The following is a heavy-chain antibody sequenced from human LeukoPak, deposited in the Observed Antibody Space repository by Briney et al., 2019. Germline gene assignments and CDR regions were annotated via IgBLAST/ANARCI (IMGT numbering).Heavy chain of an antibody. CDR1: GYSFTSYW. V-gene: IGHV5-51*01. CDR2: IYPGDSDT. D-gene: IGHD3-10*01. J-gene: IGHJ6*02. CDR3: ATSPITMVRGADQLYYDMDV. Sequence: GESLKFSCKGSGYSFTSYWIGWVRQMPGKGLEWMGIIYPGDSDTRYSPSFQGQVTISADKSISTAYLQWSSLKASDTAMYYCATSPITMVRGADQLYYDMDVWGQGTTVTVSS.